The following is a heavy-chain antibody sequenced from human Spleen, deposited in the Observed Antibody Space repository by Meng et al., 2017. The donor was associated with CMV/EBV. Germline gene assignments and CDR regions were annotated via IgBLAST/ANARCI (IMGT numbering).Heavy chain of an antibody. D-gene: IGHD2-2*01. CDR1: GFIFDDYA. V-gene: IGHV3-9*01. CDR3: AKDRVPAAIVTVIGY. Sequence: GGSLRLSCAASGFIFDDYAMHWVRQAPGKGLEWVSGISWNSGSIGYADSVKGRFTISRDNSKNTLYLQMNSLRAEDTAVYYCAKDRVPAAIVTVIGYWGQGTLVTVSS. J-gene: IGHJ4*02. CDR2: ISWNSGSI.